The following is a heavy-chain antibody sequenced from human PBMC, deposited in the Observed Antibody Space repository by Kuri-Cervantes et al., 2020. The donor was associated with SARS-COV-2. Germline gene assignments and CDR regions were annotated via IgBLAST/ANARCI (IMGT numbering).Heavy chain of an antibody. CDR2: INPDGSYT. Sequence: GESLSLACAASGFTFSSHWIHWVSHAPGKGLVWVSRINPDGSYTNNAVSLKGRFTLSRDNAKNMLFLQMNSLRSEDTAVYYCARDEGYSYALRYWGQGTLVTVSS. CDR3: ARDEGYSYALRY. V-gene: IGHV3-74*01. J-gene: IGHJ4*02. D-gene: IGHD5-18*01. CDR1: GFTFSSHW.